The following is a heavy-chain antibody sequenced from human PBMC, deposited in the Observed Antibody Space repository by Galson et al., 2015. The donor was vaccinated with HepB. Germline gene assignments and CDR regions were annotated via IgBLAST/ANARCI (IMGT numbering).Heavy chain of an antibody. CDR2: ISYDGSNK. D-gene: IGHD5-18*01. CDR3: AREDTAMGTLDY. Sequence: SLRLSCAASGFTFSSYAMHWVRQAPDKGLEWVAVISYDGSNKYYADSVKGRFTISRDNSKNTLYLQMNSLRAEDTAVYYCAREDTAMGTLDYWGQGTLVTVSS. V-gene: IGHV3-30*04. CDR1: GFTFSSYA. J-gene: IGHJ4*02.